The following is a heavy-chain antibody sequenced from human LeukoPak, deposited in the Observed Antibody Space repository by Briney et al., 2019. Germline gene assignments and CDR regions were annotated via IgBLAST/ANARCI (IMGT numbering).Heavy chain of an antibody. CDR3: ARHSGSYGDDY. D-gene: IGHD1-26*01. CDR1: GYSFINYW. CDR2: IYPGDSDT. V-gene: IGHV5-51*01. Sequence: PGESLKISCQGSGYSFINYWIGWVRRMPGKGLEWMGIIYPGDSDTRYSPSFQGQVTISADKSISTAYLQWSSLKASDTAMYYCARHSGSYGDDYWGQGTLVTVSS. J-gene: IGHJ4*02.